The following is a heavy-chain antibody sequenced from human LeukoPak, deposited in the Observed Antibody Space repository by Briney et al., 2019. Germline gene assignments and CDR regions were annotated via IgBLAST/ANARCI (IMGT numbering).Heavy chain of an antibody. CDR3: AKDHGMGRYVPAHFDK. Sequence: GGTLRLSCAGSGFTFSSYGMSWVRQAPGQGLEWVSGISGSGGSTYYADSVKGRFTISRDNSKNTLYLQMNSLRAEDTAVYYCAKDHGMGRYVPAHFDKWGQGTLVTVSS. D-gene: IGHD6-19*01. V-gene: IGHV3-23*01. CDR2: ISGSGGST. CDR1: GFTFSSYG. J-gene: IGHJ4*02.